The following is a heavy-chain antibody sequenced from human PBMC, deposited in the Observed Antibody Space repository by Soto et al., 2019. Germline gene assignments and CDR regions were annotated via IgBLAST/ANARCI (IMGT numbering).Heavy chain of an antibody. CDR3: ARERYYDSSGLFDP. D-gene: IGHD3-22*01. V-gene: IGHV4-31*03. CDR2: IYYSGST. Sequence: KSSETLSLTCTVSGGSISSGGYYWSWIRQHPGKGLEWIGYIYYSGSTYYNPSLKSRVTISVDTSKNQFSLKLSSVTAADTAVYYCARERYYDSSGLFDPWGQGTLVTVSS. CDR1: GGSISSGGYY. J-gene: IGHJ5*02.